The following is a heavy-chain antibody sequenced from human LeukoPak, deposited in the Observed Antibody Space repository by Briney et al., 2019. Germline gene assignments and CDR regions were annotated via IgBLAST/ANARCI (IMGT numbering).Heavy chain of an antibody. D-gene: IGHD3-10*01. CDR1: GGSISGFH. CDR2: IHYSGST. Sequence: PSQTLALPCTVSGGSISGFHWRWVRQPPGKGLEWIGYIHYSGSTDYNPSLKSRVTISVDTSKNQFSLKLSSVTAADTAVYYCTRHLDYYGSGSYEYWGQGTLVTVSS. CDR3: TRHLDYYGSGSYEY. J-gene: IGHJ4*02. V-gene: IGHV4-59*08.